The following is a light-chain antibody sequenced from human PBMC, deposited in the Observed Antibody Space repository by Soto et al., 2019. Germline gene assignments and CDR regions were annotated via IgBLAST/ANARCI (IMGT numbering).Light chain of an antibody. CDR3: QSYDDTVSGWV. V-gene: IGLV1-40*01. J-gene: IGLJ3*02. CDR1: SSNIGAGYD. CDR2: NNS. Sequence: QPVLTQPPSVSGAPGQRVTISCTGSSSNIGAGYDVHWYQQLPGTAPKLLIYNNSHRPSGVPDRFSGSKSVTSASLAITGLQAEDEAAYYCQSYDDTVSGWVFGGGTNLTVL.